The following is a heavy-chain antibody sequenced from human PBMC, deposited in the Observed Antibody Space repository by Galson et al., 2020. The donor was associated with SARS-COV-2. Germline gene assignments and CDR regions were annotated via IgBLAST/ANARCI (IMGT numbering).Heavy chain of an antibody. CDR3: VLFLEWFSYYGMDV. CDR2: ISAYNGNT. CDR1: GYTFTSYG. D-gene: IGHD3-3*01. Sequence: ASVKVSCKASGYTFTSYGISWVRQAPGQGLEWMGWISAYNGNTNYAQKLQGRVTMTTDTSTSTAYMELRSLRSDDTAVYYCVLFLEWFSYYGMDVWGQGTTVTVSS. J-gene: IGHJ6*02. V-gene: IGHV1-18*01.